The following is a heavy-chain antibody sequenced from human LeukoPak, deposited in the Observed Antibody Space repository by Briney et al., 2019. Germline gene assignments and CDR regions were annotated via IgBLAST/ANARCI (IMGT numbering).Heavy chain of an antibody. Sequence: GASVKVSCKASGYTFTSYGISWVRQAPGQGLEWMGWISAYNGNTNYAQKFQGRVTMTRNTSISTAYMELSSLRSEDTAVYYCARTDFDYYDSSGYGMDVWGQGTTVTVSS. CDR1: GYTFTSYG. V-gene: IGHV1-18*01. CDR2: ISAYNGNT. J-gene: IGHJ6*02. D-gene: IGHD3-22*01. CDR3: ARTDFDYYDSSGYGMDV.